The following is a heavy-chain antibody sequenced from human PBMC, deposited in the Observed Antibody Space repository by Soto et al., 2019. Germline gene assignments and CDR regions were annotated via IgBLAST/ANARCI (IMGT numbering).Heavy chain of an antibody. J-gene: IGHJ6*02. CDR2: ISPHNGNT. Sequence: QVQLLQSGTEVKKPGASVKVSCKAAGYTLTTYPIVWVRQVPGLGLEWMGWISPHNGNTIYARNFQDRVVMTADTSTDTAYMELGSLRSDDTAIYYCARDYRDSSIYRPMDVWGQGTTVIVSS. CDR3: ARDYRDSSIYRPMDV. CDR1: GYTLTTYP. V-gene: IGHV1-18*01. D-gene: IGHD6-6*01.